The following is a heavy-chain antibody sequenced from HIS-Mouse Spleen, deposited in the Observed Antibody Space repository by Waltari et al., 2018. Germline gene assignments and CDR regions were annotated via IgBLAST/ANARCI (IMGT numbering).Heavy chain of an antibody. Sequence: QLQLQESGPGLVKPSETLSLTCTVSGGSISSSSYYWGWIRQPPGKGLEWIWSIYYSGGTYYNPSLKSRVTIAVDTSKNQFSLKLSSVTAADTAVYYCARESPYSSSWYDWYFDLWGRGTLVTVSS. CDR2: IYYSGGT. V-gene: IGHV4-39*07. CDR1: GGSISSSSYY. J-gene: IGHJ2*01. D-gene: IGHD6-13*01. CDR3: ARESPYSSSWYDWYFDL.